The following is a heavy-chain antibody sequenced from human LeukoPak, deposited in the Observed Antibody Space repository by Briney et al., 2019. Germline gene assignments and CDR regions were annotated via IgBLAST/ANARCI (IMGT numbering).Heavy chain of an antibody. J-gene: IGHJ6*03. V-gene: IGHV3-15*05. CDR2: IKSKTDGGTT. CDR3: ARDVQDYYYYMDV. CDR1: GFTFINAW. Sequence: GGSLRLSCAASGFTFINAWMNWVRQAPGKGLEWVGRIKSKTDGGTTDYAAPVKGRFTISRDDSKNTLYLQMNSLRAEDTALYYCARDVQDYYYYMDVWGKGTTVTVSS.